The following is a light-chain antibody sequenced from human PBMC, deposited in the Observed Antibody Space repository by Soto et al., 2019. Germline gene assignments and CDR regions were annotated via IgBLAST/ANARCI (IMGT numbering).Light chain of an antibody. Sequence: DIQMTQSPSSLSASVGERVSMTCRASRTISSYLNWYQQKPGKAPKLLIYAASDLHSGVPSRFSGSGSGTDFTLTITNLQPEEFATYYCQQSYNTPRTFGQGTKVEVK. J-gene: IGKJ1*01. V-gene: IGKV1-39*01. CDR1: RTISSY. CDR2: AAS. CDR3: QQSYNTPRT.